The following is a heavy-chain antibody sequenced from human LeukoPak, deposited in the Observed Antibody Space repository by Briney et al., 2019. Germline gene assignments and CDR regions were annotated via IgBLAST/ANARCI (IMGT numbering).Heavy chain of an antibody. D-gene: IGHD5-12*01. CDR1: GGSISSNGYY. J-gene: IGHJ4*02. V-gene: IGHV4-39*07. CDR2: IYYSGGT. CDR3: ARVFYYYSGYDDAIDY. Sequence: SETLSLTCTVSGGSISSNGYYWAWFRQPPGKGLEWIGSIYYSGGTYYNPSLKSRVTISIDTSKNQFSLKLSSVTAADTAVYYCARVFYYYSGYDDAIDYWGQGTLVTVSS.